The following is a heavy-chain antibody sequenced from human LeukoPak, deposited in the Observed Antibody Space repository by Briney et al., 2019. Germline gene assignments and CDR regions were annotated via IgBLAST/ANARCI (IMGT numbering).Heavy chain of an antibody. V-gene: IGHV1-2*02. CDR2: INPNDGDT. J-gene: IGHJ4*02. CDR3: ARANFLYCSSTTCLFDY. Sequence: ASVKVSCKASGYTFTDYYMHRVRQAPGQGFEWMGWINPNDGDTNYAQKLQGRVTMTRDTSISTAHMEVSRLRSDDTAVYYCARANFLYCSSTTCLFDYWGQGTLVTVSS. D-gene: IGHD2-2*01. CDR1: GYTFTDYY.